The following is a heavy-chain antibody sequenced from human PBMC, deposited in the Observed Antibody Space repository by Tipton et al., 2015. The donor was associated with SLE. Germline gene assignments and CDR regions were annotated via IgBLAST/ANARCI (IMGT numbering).Heavy chain of an antibody. Sequence: TLSLTCTVSGYSINNGFYWGWIRQPPGKGLEWIGIINHSGSTYYNVSLKSRVTISIDTSKNQFSLRLSSVTAADTAVYYCARGRSWFDPWGQGTLVTVSS. V-gene: IGHV4-38-2*02. CDR2: INHSGST. J-gene: IGHJ5*02. CDR3: ARGRSWFDP. CDR1: GYSINNGFY.